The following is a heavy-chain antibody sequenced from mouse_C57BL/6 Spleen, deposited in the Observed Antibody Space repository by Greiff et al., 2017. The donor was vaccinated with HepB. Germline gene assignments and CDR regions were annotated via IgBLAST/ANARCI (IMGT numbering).Heavy chain of an antibody. V-gene: IGHV1-72*01. Sequence: QVQLQQPGAELVKPGASVKLSCKASGYTFTSYWMHWVKQRPGRGLERIGRIDPNSGGTKYNEKFKSKATLTVDKPSSTAYMQLSSLTSEDSAVYYCARSGYYGSSYHYWGQGTTLTVSS. J-gene: IGHJ2*01. CDR1: GYTFTSYW. CDR3: ARSGYYGSSYHY. CDR2: IDPNSGGT. D-gene: IGHD1-1*01.